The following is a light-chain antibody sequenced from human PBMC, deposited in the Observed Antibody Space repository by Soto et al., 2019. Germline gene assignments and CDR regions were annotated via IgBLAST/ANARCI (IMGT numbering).Light chain of an antibody. CDR2: AAS. J-gene: IGKJ5*01. CDR1: QGISSY. Sequence: DIPLTQSPSFLSASVGDRVTITCRASQGISSYLAWYQQKPGKAPKLLIYAASTLRSGVPSRFSGSGSGTEFTLTISSLQPEDFATYYCQQLNSFPITFGQGTRLEIK. CDR3: QQLNSFPIT. V-gene: IGKV1-9*01.